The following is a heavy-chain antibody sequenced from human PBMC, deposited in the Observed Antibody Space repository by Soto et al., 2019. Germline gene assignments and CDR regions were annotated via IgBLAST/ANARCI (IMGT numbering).Heavy chain of an antibody. V-gene: IGHV1-69*02. J-gene: IGHJ4*02. D-gene: IGHD3-10*01. Sequence: QVQLVQSGAEVKKPGSSVRVSCTASGDTLNFYTISWVRQAPGQGLEWMGRVIPTVAMSSYAQKFQGRVTISADKSTSTVYMDLRSLRSEDTAIYYCATNYGSGSTHFDNWGQGTLVTVSS. CDR1: GDTLNFYT. CDR3: ATNYGSGSTHFDN. CDR2: VIPTVAMS.